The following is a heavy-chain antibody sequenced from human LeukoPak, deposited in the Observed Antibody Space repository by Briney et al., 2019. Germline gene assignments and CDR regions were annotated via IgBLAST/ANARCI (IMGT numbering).Heavy chain of an antibody. CDR3: ARLRDGFNAN. CDR1: GYTFTDYY. CDR2: IYPGDSDS. D-gene: IGHD5-24*01. J-gene: IGHJ4*02. Sequence: KVSCKASGYTFTDYYMHWVRQAPGQGLEWMGIIYPGDSDSRYSPSFQGQVTISADKSISTAYLQWSSLKASDTAMYYCARLRDGFNANWGQGTPVTVSS. V-gene: IGHV5-51*01.